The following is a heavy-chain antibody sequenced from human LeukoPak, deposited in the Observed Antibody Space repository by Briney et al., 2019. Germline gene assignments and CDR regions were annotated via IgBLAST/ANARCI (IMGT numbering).Heavy chain of an antibody. CDR2: IKKDGSEK. CDR3: ARDDCSSIGCYHNWFDP. D-gene: IGHD2-2*01. J-gene: IGHJ5*02. V-gene: IGHV3-7*01. Sequence: GGSLRLSCAASGFTFSSYWMSWVRQAPGKGLEWVANIKKDGSEKYYVDSVKGRFTISRDNAKNSLYLQMNSLRAEDTAVYYCARDDCSSIGCYHNWFDPWGQGTLVTVSS. CDR1: GFTFSSYW.